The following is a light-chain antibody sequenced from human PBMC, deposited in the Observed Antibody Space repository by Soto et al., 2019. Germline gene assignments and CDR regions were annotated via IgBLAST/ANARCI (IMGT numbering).Light chain of an antibody. CDR1: QSISSY. CDR3: QQSYRTPFT. Sequence: DIQMPPSPSSLSASVGDRVTITCRASQSISSYLNWYQQKPGKAPKLLIYAASSLQSGVPSRFSGSGSGTDFTLTISRLQPEDFATDYCQQSYRTPFTCGPGTKVDIK. J-gene: IGKJ3*01. CDR2: AAS. V-gene: IGKV1-39*01.